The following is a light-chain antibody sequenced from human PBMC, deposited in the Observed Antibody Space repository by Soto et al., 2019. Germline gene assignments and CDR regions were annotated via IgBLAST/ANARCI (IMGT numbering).Light chain of an antibody. CDR2: EVT. J-gene: IGLJ1*01. V-gene: IGLV2-8*01. Sequence: QSVLTQPPSASGSPGQSVTISCTGTSSDVGGYDYVSWYQQHPGKAPKLMIYEVTIRPSGVSDRFSRSKSGNTASLTVSGLQAEDEADYYCSSYTGGNPSYVFGTGTKLTVL. CDR3: SSYTGGNPSYV. CDR1: SSDVGGYDY.